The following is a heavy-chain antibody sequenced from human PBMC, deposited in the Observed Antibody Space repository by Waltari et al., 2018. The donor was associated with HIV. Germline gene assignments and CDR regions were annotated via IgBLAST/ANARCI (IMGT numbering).Heavy chain of an antibody. V-gene: IGHV4-39*01. CDR2: IYYSGGT. D-gene: IGHD3-10*02. Sequence: QLQLQESGPGLVKPSETLSLTCTVSGGSISSSSYYWGWIRQPPGMGLEWIGSIYYSGGTYYNPALKSRVTISVDTSKNQFSLKRSSVTAADTAVYYWARRDDVPYTFDYWGQGTLVTVSS. CDR3: ARRDDVPYTFDY. CDR1: GGSISSSSYY. J-gene: IGHJ4*02.